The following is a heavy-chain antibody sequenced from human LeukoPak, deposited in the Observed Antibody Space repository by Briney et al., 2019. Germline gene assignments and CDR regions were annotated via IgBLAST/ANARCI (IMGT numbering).Heavy chain of an antibody. CDR2: SYYSGST. CDR3: ARRTTGTHADAFDI. V-gene: IGHV4-39*01. CDR1: GASISSNSYY. J-gene: IGHJ3*02. Sequence: SETLSLTCTVSGASISSNSYYWGWIRQPPGKGLEWIGSSYYSGSTYYNPSLKSRVTISVDTSKNQFSLKMSSVTAADTAVYYCARRTTGTHADAFDIWGQGTVVTVSS. D-gene: IGHD1-1*01.